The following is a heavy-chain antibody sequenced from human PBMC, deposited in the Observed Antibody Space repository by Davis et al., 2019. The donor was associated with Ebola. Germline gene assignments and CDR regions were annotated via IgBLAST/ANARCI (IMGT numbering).Heavy chain of an antibody. Sequence: PSETLSLTCTVSGGSISSYYWSWIRQPPGKGLEWIGYIYYSGSTNYNPSLKSRVTISVDTSKNQFSLKLSSVTAADTAVYYCARARDCSSTSCYPDYYYYGMDVWGQGTTVTVSS. D-gene: IGHD2-2*01. CDR3: ARARDCSSTSCYPDYYYYGMDV. CDR2: IYYSGST. J-gene: IGHJ6*02. CDR1: GGSISSYY. V-gene: IGHV4-59*01.